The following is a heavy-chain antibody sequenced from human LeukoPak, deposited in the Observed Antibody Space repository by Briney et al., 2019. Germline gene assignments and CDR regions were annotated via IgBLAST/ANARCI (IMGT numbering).Heavy chain of an antibody. D-gene: IGHD3-10*01. J-gene: IGHJ4*02. CDR2: IYYSGST. CDR3: AIHDYGSGSYYPMYYFDY. CDR1: GGSISSSSYY. Sequence: SETLSLTCTVSGGSISSSSYYWGWIRQPPGKGLEWIGSIYYSGSTYYNPSLKSRVTISVDTSKNQFSLKLSSVTAADTAVYYCAIHDYGSGSYYPMYYFDYWGQGTLVTVSS. V-gene: IGHV4-39*01.